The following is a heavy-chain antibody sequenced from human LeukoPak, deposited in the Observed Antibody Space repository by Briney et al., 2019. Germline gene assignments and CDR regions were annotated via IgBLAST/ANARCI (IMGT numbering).Heavy chain of an antibody. CDR1: GGSISSYY. V-gene: IGHV4-34*01. CDR2: INHSGST. Sequence: PSETLSLTCTVSGGSISSYYWSWICQPPGKGLEWIGEINHSGSTNYNPSLKSRVTISVDTSKNQFSLKLSSVTAADTAVYYCARGSRGYSYGYLGYWGQGTLVTVSS. CDR3: ARGSRGYSYGYLGY. J-gene: IGHJ4*02. D-gene: IGHD5-18*01.